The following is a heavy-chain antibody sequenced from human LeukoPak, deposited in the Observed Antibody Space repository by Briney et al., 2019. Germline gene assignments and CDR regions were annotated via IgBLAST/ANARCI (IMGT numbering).Heavy chain of an antibody. Sequence: SVKVSCKASGGNFSSYAISWVRQAPGQGLEWMGGIIPIFGTANYAQKFQGRGTITADKSTSTAYMELSSLRSEDTAVYYCARAGNWNDEGGNWFDPWGQGTLVTVSS. CDR2: IIPIFGTA. CDR3: ARAGNWNDEGGNWFDP. J-gene: IGHJ5*02. D-gene: IGHD1-1*01. CDR1: GGNFSSYA. V-gene: IGHV1-69*06.